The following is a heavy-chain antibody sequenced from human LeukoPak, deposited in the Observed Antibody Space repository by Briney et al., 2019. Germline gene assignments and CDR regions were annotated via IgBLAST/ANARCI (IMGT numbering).Heavy chain of an antibody. V-gene: IGHV3-7*01. CDR2: INQDGGEK. CDR3: ARELNGYGYYFFDY. J-gene: IGHJ4*02. CDR1: GFTFSSYW. D-gene: IGHD3-16*01. Sequence: GGSLRLSCAASGFTFSSYWMSWVRLAPGKGLEWVANINQDGGEKYYVDSVKGRFTISRDNAKNSLYLQMSSLRAEDTAVYYCARELNGYGYYFFDYWGPGTLVTVSS.